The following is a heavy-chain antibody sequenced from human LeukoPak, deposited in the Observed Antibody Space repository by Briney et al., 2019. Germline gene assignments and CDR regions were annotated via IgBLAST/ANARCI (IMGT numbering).Heavy chain of an antibody. Sequence: PGGSLRLSCAASGFIFSNYGMHWVRQAPGKGLEWVAFIRSDGSNEYYADSVKGRFTVSRDNSKNTMDLQMNSLRVEDTAVYYCAKDLSWCFDSWGQGALVTVSS. CDR3: AKDLSWCFDS. CDR2: IRSDGSNE. CDR1: GFIFSNYG. V-gene: IGHV3-30*02. D-gene: IGHD2-8*01. J-gene: IGHJ4*02.